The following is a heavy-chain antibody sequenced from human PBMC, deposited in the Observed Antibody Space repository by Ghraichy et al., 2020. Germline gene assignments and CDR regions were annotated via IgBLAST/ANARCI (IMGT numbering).Heavy chain of an antibody. CDR2: IYNSGST. CDR3: GIGSGWTTDL. CDR1: GDSISNYY. V-gene: IGHV4-59*01. Sequence: SQTHSLTCTVSGDSISNYYLSWIRQPPGKGLEWIGNIYNSGSTNYNPSLKSRLTISADTSKNQFSLRLTSATAADTAVYYCGIGSGWTTDLWGQGTLVTVSS. J-gene: IGHJ5*02. D-gene: IGHD6-19*01.